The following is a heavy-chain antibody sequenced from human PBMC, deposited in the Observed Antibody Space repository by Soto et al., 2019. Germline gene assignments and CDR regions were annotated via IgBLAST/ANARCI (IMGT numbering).Heavy chain of an antibody. CDR2: IDSRSKYI. CDR3: TRDQNPLLNQFCFDY. J-gene: IGHJ4*02. CDR1: GFTFNTYT. V-gene: IGHV3-21*02. Sequence: EVQLVESGGGLVKPGGSLRLSCVASGFTFNTYTMHWVRQAPGKGLEWLSSIDSRSKYIYYADSVKGRFTISRDNAQNSLYLQMSSLRDEDTAVYYCTRDQNPLLNQFCFDYWGRGTLLTVSS.